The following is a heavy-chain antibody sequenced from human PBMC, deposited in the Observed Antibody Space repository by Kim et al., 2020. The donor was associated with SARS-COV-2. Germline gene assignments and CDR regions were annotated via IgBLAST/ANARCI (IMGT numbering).Heavy chain of an antibody. CDR2: IYTSGST. Sequence: SETLSLTCTVSGGSISSGSYYWSWIRQPAGKGLEWIGRIYTSGSTNYNPSLKSRVTISVDTSKNQFSLKLSSVTAADTAVYYCARAPAGGSYFWRPFDYWGQGTLVTVSS. J-gene: IGHJ4*02. CDR3: ARAPAGGSYFWRPFDY. V-gene: IGHV4-61*02. CDR1: GGSISSGSYY. D-gene: IGHD1-26*01.